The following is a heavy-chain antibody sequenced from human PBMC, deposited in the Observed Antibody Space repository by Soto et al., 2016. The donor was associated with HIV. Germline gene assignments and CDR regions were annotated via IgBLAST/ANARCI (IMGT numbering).Heavy chain of an antibody. Sequence: QVQLQQWGAGLLKPSETLSLTCAVYGGSFSGYYWSWIRQPPGKGLEWIGEINHSGSTNYNPSLKSRVTISIDTSKNQFSLKLSSVTAADTAVYYCARGTLIRAFDIWGQGTMVTVSS. CDR2: INHSGST. J-gene: IGHJ3*02. D-gene: IGHD3-10*01. V-gene: IGHV4-34*01. CDR1: GGSFSGYY. CDR3: ARGTLIRAFDI.